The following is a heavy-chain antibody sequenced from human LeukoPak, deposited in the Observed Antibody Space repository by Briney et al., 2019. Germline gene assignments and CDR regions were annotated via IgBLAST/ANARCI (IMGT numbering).Heavy chain of an antibody. CDR1: GLHFSGNA. CDR3: AKDFYDFWSGYPNWFDP. D-gene: IGHD3-3*01. J-gene: IGHJ5*02. CDR2: ISGRGGST. V-gene: IGHV3-23*01. Sequence: PGVSLTLLCAASGLHFSGNAMSWVRQAPGEGLEWVSPISGRGGSTYYADSVKGRFTISRDNSKNTLYLQMNSLRAEDTAVYYCAKDFYDFWSGYPNWFDPWGQGTLVTVSS.